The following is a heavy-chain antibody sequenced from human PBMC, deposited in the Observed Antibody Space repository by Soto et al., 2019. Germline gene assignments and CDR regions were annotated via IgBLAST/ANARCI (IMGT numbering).Heavy chain of an antibody. CDR3: ARQCRGVTCHWFVP. D-gene: IGHD2-15*01. V-gene: IGHV4-39*01. Sequence: QLQLQESGPGLVKPSETLSLTCTVSSGSISSTIYSWDWIRQPPGKGLEWIGSIFYSGSTYYNPSLKSRVTMSADTSNNQFSLTLTSVTAADTAVYYCARQCRGVTCHWFVPWGQGTLVTVSS. CDR2: IFYSGST. CDR1: SGSISSTIYS. J-gene: IGHJ5*02.